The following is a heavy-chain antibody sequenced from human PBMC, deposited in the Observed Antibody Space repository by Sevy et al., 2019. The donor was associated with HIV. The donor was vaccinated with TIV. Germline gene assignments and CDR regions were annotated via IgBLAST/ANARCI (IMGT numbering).Heavy chain of an antibody. CDR1: GFTFRNAW. J-gene: IGHJ4*02. CDR2: IKSKTDGGTT. V-gene: IGHV3-15*01. CDR3: TTEDPQQLADY. Sequence: GGSLRLSCTASGFTFRNAWMSWVRQAPGKGLEWVGRIKSKTDGGTTDYAAPVKGRFTISRDDSKNTLYLQMNSLKTDDTAVYYCTTEDPQQLADYWGQGTLVTVSS. D-gene: IGHD6-13*01.